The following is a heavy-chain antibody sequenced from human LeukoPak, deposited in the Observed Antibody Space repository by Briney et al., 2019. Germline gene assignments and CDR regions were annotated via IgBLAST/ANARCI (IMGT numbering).Heavy chain of an antibody. J-gene: IGHJ4*02. CDR2: IKSKSDGGAT. V-gene: IGHV3-15*01. CDR1: GFTFSYAW. Sequence: PGGSLRLSCVASGFTFSYAWMNWVRQAPGKGLEWVGRIKSKSDGGATDYTAPVKGRFTISRDDSENTLYLQMNSLRAEDTAVYFCAKRGVVIRVILVGFHKEAYYFDSWGQGALVTVSS. CDR3: AKRGVVIRVILVGFHKEAYYFDS. D-gene: IGHD3-22*01.